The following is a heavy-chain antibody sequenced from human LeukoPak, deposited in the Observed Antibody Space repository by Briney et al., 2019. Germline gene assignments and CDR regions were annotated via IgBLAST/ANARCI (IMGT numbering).Heavy chain of an antibody. Sequence: PSETLSLTCTVSGGSISSYYWSWIRQPAGKGLEWIGRIYTSGTTNYNPSLKSRVTMSVDTSKNQFSLKLSSVTAADTAVYYCASAQYCSSTSCTFDYWGQGTLVTVSS. CDR2: IYTSGTT. CDR3: ASAQYCSSTSCTFDY. CDR1: GGSISSYY. J-gene: IGHJ4*02. D-gene: IGHD2-2*01. V-gene: IGHV4-4*07.